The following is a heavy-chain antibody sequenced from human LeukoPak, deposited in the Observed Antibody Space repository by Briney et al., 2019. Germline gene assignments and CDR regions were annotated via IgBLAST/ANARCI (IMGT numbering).Heavy chain of an antibody. J-gene: IGHJ4*01. Sequence: PGGSLRRSCAASGFTFSSYWTHWVRQAPGKGLVWVSRINSDGSSTGYADSVKGRFTISRDNAKNTLYLQMNSLRVEDTAVYYCARESGYTSGWYVGYFDYWGHGTQVTVSS. CDR1: GFTFSSYW. V-gene: IGHV3-74*01. CDR2: INSDGSST. CDR3: ARESGYTSGWYVGYFDY. D-gene: IGHD6-19*01.